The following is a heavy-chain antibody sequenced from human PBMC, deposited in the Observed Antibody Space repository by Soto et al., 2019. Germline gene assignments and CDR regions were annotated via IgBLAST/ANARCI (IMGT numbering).Heavy chain of an antibody. D-gene: IGHD3-22*01. J-gene: IGHJ4*02. V-gene: IGHV3-48*02. CDR1: GFTFSSYS. Sequence: EVQLVESGGGLVQPGGSLRLSCAASGFTFSSYSMNWVRQAPGKGLEWVSYISSSSSTIYYADSVKGRFTISRDNAKNSLDLQMNSLRDEDTTVYYCTRDGFDSIGYRDYFGYGGQGTLVTVSS. CDR2: ISSSSSTI. CDR3: TRDGFDSIGYRDYFGY.